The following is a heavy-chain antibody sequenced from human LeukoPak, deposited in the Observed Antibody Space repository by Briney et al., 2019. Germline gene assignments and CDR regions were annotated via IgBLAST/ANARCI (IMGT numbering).Heavy chain of an antibody. CDR2: IYYSGST. CDR3: ARTAVVTGGFDY. CDR1: GGSISSSSYY. D-gene: IGHD4-23*01. J-gene: IGHJ4*02. V-gene: IGHV4-39*01. Sequence: ASETLSLTCTVSGGSISSSSYYWGWIRQPPGKGLEWIGSIYYSGSTYYNPSLKSRVTISVDTSKIQFSLKLSSVTAADTAVYYCARTAVVTGGFDYWGQGTLVTVSS.